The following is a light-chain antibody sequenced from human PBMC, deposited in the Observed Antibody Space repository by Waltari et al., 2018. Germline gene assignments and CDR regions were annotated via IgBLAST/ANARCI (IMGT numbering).Light chain of an antibody. CDR3: QQYYSTLWT. CDR1: QSVLYSSNNKNY. Sequence: QSVLYSSNNKNYLAWYQQKPGQPPKLLIYWASTRESGVPDRFSGSGSGTDFTLTISSLQAEDVAVYYCQQYYSTLWTFGQGTKVEIK. V-gene: IGKV4-1*01. CDR2: WAS. J-gene: IGKJ1*01.